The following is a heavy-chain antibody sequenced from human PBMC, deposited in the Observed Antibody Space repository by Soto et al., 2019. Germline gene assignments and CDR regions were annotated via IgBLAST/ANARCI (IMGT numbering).Heavy chain of an antibody. V-gene: IGHV5-51*01. CDR3: ARHRRAIVATTDPLDI. D-gene: IGHD1-26*01. Sequence: PWESLTISCPFSGYDFCLYWIAWVRQTPGRGLEWVGFIYPGDSETRYSPSFEGHVTISADRSSKTAYLQWRGLKASDTATYYCARHRRAIVATTDPLDIWGQGTKVTVSS. CDR1: GYDFCLYW. J-gene: IGHJ3*02. CDR2: IYPGDSET.